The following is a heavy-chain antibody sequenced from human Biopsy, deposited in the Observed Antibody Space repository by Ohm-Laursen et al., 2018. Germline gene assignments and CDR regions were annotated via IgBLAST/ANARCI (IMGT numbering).Heavy chain of an antibody. CDR3: AAERLPSGIGGPWLDP. D-gene: IGHD3-16*01. V-gene: IGHV3-21*06. CDR1: GFTFRTYE. J-gene: IGHJ5*02. CDR2: ITGGSNYI. Sequence: SLRLSCAASGFTFRTYEMNWVRQAPGKGLEWVSSITGGSNYINYADSVKGRLTISRENAKNSLYLQLDSLRVEDTAVYYCAAERLPSGIGGPWLDPWGQGTPVTVSS.